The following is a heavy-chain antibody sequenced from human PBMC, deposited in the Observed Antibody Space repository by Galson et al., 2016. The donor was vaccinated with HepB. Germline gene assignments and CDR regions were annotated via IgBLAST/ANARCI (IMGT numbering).Heavy chain of an antibody. Sequence: QSGAEVKKTGESLKISCKASGSTFTNYWIGWVRQLPGKGLEWMGIIYPGDSDTRYSPSFQGQVTMSADTSITTAYLLWSSLKASDTAMYYCARRERGCSGGSYIPYCVDSWGQGTLVTVSS. CDR1: GSTFTNYW. D-gene: IGHD2-15*01. CDR2: IYPGDSDT. J-gene: IGHJ4*02. CDR3: ARRERGCSGGSYIPYCVDS. V-gene: IGHV5-51*01.